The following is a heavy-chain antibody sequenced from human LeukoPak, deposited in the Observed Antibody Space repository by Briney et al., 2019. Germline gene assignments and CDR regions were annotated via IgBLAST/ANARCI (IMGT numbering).Heavy chain of an antibody. CDR1: GFTFSSYG. J-gene: IGHJ4*02. Sequence: PGGSLRLSCAASGFTFSSYGMHWVRQAPGKGLEWVGRIKSKTDGGTTDYAAPVKGRFTISRDDSKNTLYLQMNSLKTEDTAVYYCTTGDYYGSGSSYDYWGQGTLVTVSS. D-gene: IGHD3-10*01. V-gene: IGHV3-15*01. CDR2: IKSKTDGGTT. CDR3: TTGDYYGSGSSYDY.